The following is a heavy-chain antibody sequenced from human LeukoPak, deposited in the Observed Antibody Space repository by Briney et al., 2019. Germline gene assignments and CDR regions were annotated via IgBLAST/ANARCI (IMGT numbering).Heavy chain of an antibody. Sequence: SETLSLTCTVSGGSISSYYWSWIRQPPGKGLEWIGYIYYSGSTNYNPSLKSRVTISVDTSKNQFSLKLSSVTAADTAVYYCARAGDSSGWSWFDPWDQGTLVTVSS. CDR1: GGSISSYY. V-gene: IGHV4-59*01. CDR2: IYYSGST. J-gene: IGHJ5*02. D-gene: IGHD6-19*01. CDR3: ARAGDSSGWSWFDP.